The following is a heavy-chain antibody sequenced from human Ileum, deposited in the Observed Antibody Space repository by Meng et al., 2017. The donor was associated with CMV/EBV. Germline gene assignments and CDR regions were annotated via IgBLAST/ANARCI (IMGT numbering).Heavy chain of an antibody. D-gene: IGHD2-2*01. V-gene: IGHV1-8*01. J-gene: IGHJ5*02. CDR1: TNYD. CDR3: TRDLRGGYQGMGELRNNWFDP. Sequence: TNYDINGVRQATGQGLEWMGWMNPNSGHTGSAQKFQGRVTMTRNTSITTAYMELSSLRSDDTAVYYCTRDLRGGYQGMGELRNNWFDPWGQGTLVTVSS. CDR2: MNPNSGHT.